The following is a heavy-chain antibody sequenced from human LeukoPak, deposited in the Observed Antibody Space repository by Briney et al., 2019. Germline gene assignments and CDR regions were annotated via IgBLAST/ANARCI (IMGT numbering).Heavy chain of an antibody. J-gene: IGHJ2*01. V-gene: IGHV4-4*07. CDR1: GGSISSYY. CDR3: ARDGWFAESRYIDL. Sequence: KPSETLSLACTVSGGSISSYYWSWIRQPAGEGREWSGRIYTSGSTNYNPSLKSRVTISIDTSNNQFSLKLTSVTAADTAVYYCARDGWFAESRYIDLWGRGTLVTVSS. CDR2: IYTSGST. D-gene: IGHD3-10*01.